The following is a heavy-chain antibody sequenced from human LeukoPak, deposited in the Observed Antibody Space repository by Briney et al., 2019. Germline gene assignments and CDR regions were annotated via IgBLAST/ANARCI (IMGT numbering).Heavy chain of an antibody. Sequence: GASVKVSCKASGYTFTSYDINWVRQATGQGLEWMGWMNPNSGNTGYAQKFQGRVTMTRNTSISTAYMELSSLRSEDTAVYYCARGITILTGFADWGQGTLVTVSS. D-gene: IGHD3-3*01. V-gene: IGHV1-8*01. CDR1: GYTFTSYD. CDR3: ARGITILTGFAD. CDR2: MNPNSGNT. J-gene: IGHJ4*02.